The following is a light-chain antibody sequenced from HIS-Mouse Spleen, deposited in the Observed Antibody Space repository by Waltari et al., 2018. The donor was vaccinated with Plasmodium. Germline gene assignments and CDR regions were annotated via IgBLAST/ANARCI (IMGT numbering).Light chain of an antibody. CDR3: QVWDSSSEHVV. CDR1: AIGSKS. V-gene: IGLV3-21*03. CDR2: EDS. J-gene: IGLJ2*01. Sequence: SYVLTQPPSVSVAPGKPARITCGGHAIGSKSVPWYQHKPGQPPVLLVSEDSDRPSGSPERFSGANSGNTATLTISRGEAGDEADDYWQVWDSSSEHVVFGGGTKLTVL.